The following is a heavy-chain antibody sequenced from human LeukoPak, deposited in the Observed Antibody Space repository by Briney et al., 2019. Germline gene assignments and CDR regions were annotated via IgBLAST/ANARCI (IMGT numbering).Heavy chain of an antibody. J-gene: IGHJ3*02. D-gene: IGHD6-19*01. CDR2: ISTYKGNT. CDR1: GYTFTNFG. Sequence: ASVRVSCKASGYTFTNFGISWVRQAPGQGLEWMGWISTYKGNTYYAQNFQDRVTMTTDTSTTTGYMELRSLTSDDTAIYYCARAGGWTREDYKDESYHIWGQGTVVTVSS. CDR3: ARAGGWTREDYKDESYHI. V-gene: IGHV1-18*01.